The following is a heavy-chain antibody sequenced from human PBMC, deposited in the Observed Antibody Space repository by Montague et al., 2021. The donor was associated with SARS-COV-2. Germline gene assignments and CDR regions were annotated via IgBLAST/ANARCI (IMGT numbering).Heavy chain of an antibody. J-gene: IGHJ3*02. CDR1: GGSISSSSYY. D-gene: IGHD6-19*01. Sequence: SETPLTCTVSGGSISSSSYYWGWIRQPPGKGLECIGSIYYSGSTYYNPSHKSLVTISVDTSKNQFSLKLSSVTAADTAVYYWERQENSSGWFKPDAFDIWGQGTMVTVSS. V-gene: IGHV4-39*01. CDR3: ERQENSSGWFKPDAFDI. CDR2: IYYSGST.